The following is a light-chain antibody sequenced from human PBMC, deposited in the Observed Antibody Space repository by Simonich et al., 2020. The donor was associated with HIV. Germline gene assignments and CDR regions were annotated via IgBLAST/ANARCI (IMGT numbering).Light chain of an antibody. CDR3: QQYNNWPSPFT. J-gene: IGKJ3*01. CDR1: QSVSSY. V-gene: IGKV3D-15*01. Sequence: EIVLTQSPATLSLSPGERPTLSCRASQSVSSYLASYQQKPGQAPRLLIYGASSRATGIPDRFSGSGFGTEFTLTISSMQSEDFAVYYCQQYNNWPSPFTFGPGTKVDIK. CDR2: GAS.